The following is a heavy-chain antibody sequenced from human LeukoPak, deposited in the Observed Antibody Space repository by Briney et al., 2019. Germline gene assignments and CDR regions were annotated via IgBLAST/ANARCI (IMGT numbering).Heavy chain of an antibody. CDR1: GFTFSRYA. CDR3: ARESGGYSNEGEGYFDL. Sequence: GGSLRLSCAVSGFTFSRYAMHWVRQAPGKGLEWVAVISYDVINKYYADSVKGRFTISRDNSKNTLYLQMSTLRVEDTAVYYCARESGGYSNEGEGYFDLWGRGTLVTVSS. CDR2: ISYDVINK. J-gene: IGHJ2*01. D-gene: IGHD3-16*01. V-gene: IGHV3-30*04.